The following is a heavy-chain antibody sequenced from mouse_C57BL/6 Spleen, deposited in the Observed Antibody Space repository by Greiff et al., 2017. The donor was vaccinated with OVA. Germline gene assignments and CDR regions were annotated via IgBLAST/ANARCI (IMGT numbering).Heavy chain of an antibody. CDR1: GYTFTSYW. CDR3: ARGTTVVAHYFDY. V-gene: IGHV1-52*01. CDR2: IDPSDSET. D-gene: IGHD1-1*01. J-gene: IGHJ2*01. Sequence: VQLQQPGAELVRPGSSVKLSCKASGYTFTSYWMHWVKQRPIQGLEWIGNIDPSDSETHYNQKFKDKATLTVDKSSSTAYMQLSSLTSDDSAVYYCARGTTVVAHYFDYWGQGTTLTVSS.